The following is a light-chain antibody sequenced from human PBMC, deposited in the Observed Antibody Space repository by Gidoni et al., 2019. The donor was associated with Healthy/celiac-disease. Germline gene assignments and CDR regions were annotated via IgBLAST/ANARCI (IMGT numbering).Light chain of an antibody. CDR2: AAS. Sequence: DIQMTQSPSSLSASVGDRVTITCRASQGIINYLACYQQKPGKVPKLLIYAASTLQSGVPSRFRGSGSGTDFTLTIGSLQPEDVATYYCQKYNSASYSFGQGTKLEIK. J-gene: IGKJ2*03. CDR3: QKYNSASYS. V-gene: IGKV1-27*01. CDR1: QGIINY.